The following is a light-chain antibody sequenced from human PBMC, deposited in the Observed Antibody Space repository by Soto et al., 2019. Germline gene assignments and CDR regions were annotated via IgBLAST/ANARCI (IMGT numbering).Light chain of an antibody. CDR1: SSNIGSNT. CDR3: AAWDDSVNGYV. J-gene: IGLJ1*01. CDR2: SHN. Sequence: QSVLTQPPSASGTPGQRVTISCSGSSSNIGSNTVNWYQQLPGTAPKLLIYSHNQRPSGVPDRFSGSQSGTSASLAISGLQSEDEADYYCAAWDDSVNGYVFGTGTKVTVL. V-gene: IGLV1-44*01.